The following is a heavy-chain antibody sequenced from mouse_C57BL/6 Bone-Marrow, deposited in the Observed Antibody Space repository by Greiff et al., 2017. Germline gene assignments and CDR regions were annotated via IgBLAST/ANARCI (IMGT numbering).Heavy chain of an antibody. CDR1: GFTFSSYA. V-gene: IGHV5-4*01. J-gene: IGHJ4*01. D-gene: IGHD2-4*01. Sequence: EVQLMESGGGLVKPGGSLKLSCAASGFTFSSYAMSWVRQTPEKRLEWVATISDGGSYTYYPANVKGRFTISRDNAKNNLYLQKSHLKSENTAMYYCERCPYYDYDAFYAMDYWGQGTSVTVSS. CDR2: ISDGGSYT. CDR3: ERCPYYDYDAFYAMDY.